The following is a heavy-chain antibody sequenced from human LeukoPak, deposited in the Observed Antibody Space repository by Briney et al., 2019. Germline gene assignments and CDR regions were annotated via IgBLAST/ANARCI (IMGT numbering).Heavy chain of an antibody. CDR2: IYYSGST. V-gene: IGHV4-59*01. CDR3: ARSHAQKWSGYSR. CDR1: GGSISSYY. D-gene: IGHD3-3*01. Sequence: SETLSLTCTVSGGSISSYYWSWIRQPPGKGLECIGYIYYSGSTNYNPSLKSRVTISVDASKNQFSLKLTSVTAADTAVYFCARSHAQKWSGYSRWGQGTLVTVSS. J-gene: IGHJ4*02.